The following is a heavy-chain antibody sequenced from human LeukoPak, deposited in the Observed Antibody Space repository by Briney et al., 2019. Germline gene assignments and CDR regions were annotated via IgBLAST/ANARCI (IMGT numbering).Heavy chain of an antibody. CDR3: AVLESEYCSSTSCYQGGGYYFDY. CDR2: IIPILGIA. J-gene: IGHJ4*02. D-gene: IGHD2-2*01. V-gene: IGHV1-69*04. CDR1: GGTFSSYA. Sequence: GASVKVSCKASGGTFSSYAISWVRQAPGQGLEWMGRIIPILGIANYAQKFQGRVTITADKSTSTAYMELSSLRSEDTAVYYCAVLESEYCSSTSCYQGGGYYFDYWGQGTLVTVSS.